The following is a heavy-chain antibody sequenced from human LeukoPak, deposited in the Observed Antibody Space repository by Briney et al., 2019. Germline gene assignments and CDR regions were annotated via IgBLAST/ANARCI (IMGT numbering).Heavy chain of an antibody. V-gene: IGHV3-21*01. J-gene: IGHJ4*02. CDR1: GFTFSSYW. D-gene: IGHD6-13*01. CDR2: ISSSGSYI. Sequence: GGSLRLSCAASGFTFSSYWMHWVRQAPGKGLEWVSSISSSGSYINYADSLKGRLTISRDNAQNSLYLQMNSLRAEDSAVYYCARDVRAAADYWGQGTLVTVSS. CDR3: ARDVRAAADY.